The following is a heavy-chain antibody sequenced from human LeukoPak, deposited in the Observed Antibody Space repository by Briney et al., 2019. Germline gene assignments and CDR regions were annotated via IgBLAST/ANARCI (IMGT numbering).Heavy chain of an antibody. Sequence: PGSSLRLSCAASGFTFSRNVMHWVRQAPGKGLEWVALISYEGNNKFYADSVKGRFTISRDNSRNTLYLQMNSLRGEDAAVYSCARGGIPTGPYYYFYYMDVWGKGTAVTVSS. D-gene: IGHD3-10*01. CDR3: ARGGIPTGPYYYFYYMDV. V-gene: IGHV3-30*01. CDR2: ISYEGNNK. J-gene: IGHJ6*03. CDR1: GFTFSRNV.